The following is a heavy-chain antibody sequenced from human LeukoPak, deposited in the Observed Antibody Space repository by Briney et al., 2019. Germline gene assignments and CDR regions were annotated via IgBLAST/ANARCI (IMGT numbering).Heavy chain of an antibody. J-gene: IGHJ4*02. CDR3: VSSPSSYFDY. CDR1: GFTFSSYA. CDR2: ISYDGSNK. Sequence: GRSLRLSCAASGFTFSSYAMHWVRQAPGKGLEWVAVISYDGSNKYYADSVKGRFTISRDNSKNTLYLQMNSLRAEDTAVYYCVSSPSSYFDYWGQGTLVTVSS. V-gene: IGHV3-30-3*01. D-gene: IGHD6-13*01.